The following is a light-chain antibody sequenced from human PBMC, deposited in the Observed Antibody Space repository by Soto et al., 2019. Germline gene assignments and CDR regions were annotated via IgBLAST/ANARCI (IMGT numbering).Light chain of an antibody. Sequence: QPVLTQPPSVSGASGQGVTISCTGGSSNIGAGYDVHWYQHLPGTSPKLLIYGNHNRPSGVPDRFSASKSGTSASLAISDLQAEDEADYYCAAWHDSLNGVLFGGGTKLTVL. CDR3: AAWHDSLNGVL. CDR2: GNH. CDR1: SSNIGAGYD. J-gene: IGLJ2*01. V-gene: IGLV1-40*01.